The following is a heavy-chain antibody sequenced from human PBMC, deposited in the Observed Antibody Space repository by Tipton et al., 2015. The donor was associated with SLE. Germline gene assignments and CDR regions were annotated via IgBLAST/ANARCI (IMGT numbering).Heavy chain of an antibody. CDR1: GFTFSDYD. V-gene: IGHV3-30*02. Sequence: VQLVESGGGVVQPGGSLRLSCAASGFTFSDYDMQWVRQAPGKGLEWVAFIRVDGNTKYYADSVKGRFTISRDTSKNTLYLQIHSLRADDTAVFYCARGNPASYFFDYWGQGALVTVSS. J-gene: IGHJ4*02. D-gene: IGHD3-10*01. CDR3: ARGNPASYFFDY. CDR2: IRVDGNTK.